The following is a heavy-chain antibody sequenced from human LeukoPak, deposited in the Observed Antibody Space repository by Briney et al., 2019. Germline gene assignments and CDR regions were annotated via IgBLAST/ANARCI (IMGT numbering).Heavy chain of an antibody. J-gene: IGHJ4*02. Sequence: GGSLRLSCVASGFPFSSYWMTWVRQAPGKGLEWVANIKQDGSKRSYVDSVKGRFTISRDNSKNTLYLQMNSLRAEDTAVYYCARSYYDSSGYYDYWGQGTLVTVSS. V-gene: IGHV3-7*03. D-gene: IGHD3-22*01. CDR3: ARSYYDSSGYYDY. CDR2: IKQDGSKR. CDR1: GFPFSSYW.